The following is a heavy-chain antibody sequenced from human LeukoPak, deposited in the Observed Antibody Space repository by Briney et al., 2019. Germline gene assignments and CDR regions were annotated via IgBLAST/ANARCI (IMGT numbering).Heavy chain of an antibody. V-gene: IGHV4-39*07. CDR3: ARAPYYYDSSGYRED. D-gene: IGHD3-22*01. CDR1: GGSISSSSYY. J-gene: IGHJ4*02. Sequence: SETLSLTCTVSGGSISSSSYYWGWIRQPPGKGLEWIGSIYHSGSTNYNPSLKSRVTISVDKSKNQFSLKLSSVTAADTAVYYCARAPYYYDSSGYREDWGQGTLVTVSS. CDR2: IYHSGST.